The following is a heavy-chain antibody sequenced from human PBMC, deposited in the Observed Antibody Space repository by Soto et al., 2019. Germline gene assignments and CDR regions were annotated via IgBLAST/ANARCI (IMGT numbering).Heavy chain of an antibody. CDR1: GFSISSGYF. Sequence: SETLSLTCAVSGFSISSGYFWGWIRQPPGKGPEWLGSIYHSGTTYYNPSVKGRVTISVDTSKNQFSLKMSSVTAADTAVYSGARDTSGYYWFVPWGQGTLVNVST. CDR3: ARDTSGYYWFVP. CDR2: IYHSGTT. J-gene: IGHJ5*01. D-gene: IGHD3-22*01. V-gene: IGHV4-38-2*02.